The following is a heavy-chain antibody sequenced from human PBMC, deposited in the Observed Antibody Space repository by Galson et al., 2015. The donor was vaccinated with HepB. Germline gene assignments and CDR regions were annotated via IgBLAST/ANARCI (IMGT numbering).Heavy chain of an antibody. V-gene: IGHV3-53*04. CDR3: ARGASSSWYSMDV. CDR2: IYSGGST. J-gene: IGHJ6*03. D-gene: IGHD6-13*01. Sequence: SLRLSCAASGFTVSSNYMSWVRQAPGKGLEWVSVIYSGGSTYYADSVKGRFTISRHNSKNTLYLQMNSLRAGDTAVYYCARGASSSWYSMDVWGQGTTVTVSS. CDR1: GFTVSSNY.